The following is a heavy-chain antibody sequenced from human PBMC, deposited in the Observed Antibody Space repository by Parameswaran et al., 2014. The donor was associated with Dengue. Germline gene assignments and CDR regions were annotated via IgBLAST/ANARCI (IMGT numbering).Heavy chain of an antibody. D-gene: IGHD3-9*01. J-gene: IGHJ6*02. CDR2: IKQDGSEK. Sequence: VRQMPGKGLEWVANIKQDGSEKYYVDSVKGRFTISRDNAKNSLYLQMNSLRAEDTAVYYCASYSYYDILTGYSWGYYYGMDVWGQGTTVTVSS. V-gene: IGHV3-7*01. CDR3: ASYSYYDILTGYSWGYYYGMDV.